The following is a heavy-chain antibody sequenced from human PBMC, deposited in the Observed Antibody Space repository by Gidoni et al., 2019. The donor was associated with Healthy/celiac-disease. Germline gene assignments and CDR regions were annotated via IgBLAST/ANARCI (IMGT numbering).Heavy chain of an antibody. CDR2: SSSSSSYI. CDR3: ARDRGYYGSGRLEYYYYGMDV. J-gene: IGHJ6*02. CDR1: GFTFSRYS. D-gene: IGHD3-10*01. Sequence: EVQLVESGGGLVKPGGSLRLSCAASGFTFSRYSMNWVRQAPGKGLEWVSSSSSSSSYIYYADSVKGRFTISRDNAKNSLYLQMNSLRAEDTAVYYCARDRGYYGSGRLEYYYYGMDVWGQGTTVTVSS. V-gene: IGHV3-21*01.